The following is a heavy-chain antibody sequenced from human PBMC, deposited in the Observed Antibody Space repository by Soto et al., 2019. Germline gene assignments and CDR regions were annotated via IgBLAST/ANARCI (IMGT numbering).Heavy chain of an antibody. Sequence: SETLSVTCAVSGYSISSGYYWGWIRQPPGKGLEWIGSIYHSGSTYYNPSLKSRVTISVDTSENQFSLKLSSVTAADTAVYYCARDLPDCSTSCYTKYNWFDPWGQGTLVTVSS. J-gene: IGHJ5*02. CDR2: IYHSGST. CDR3: ARDLPDCSTSCYTKYNWFDP. D-gene: IGHD2-2*02. CDR1: GYSISSGYY. V-gene: IGHV4-38-2*02.